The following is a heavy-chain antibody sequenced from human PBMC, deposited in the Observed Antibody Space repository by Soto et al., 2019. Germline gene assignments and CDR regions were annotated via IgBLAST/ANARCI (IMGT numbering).Heavy chain of an antibody. J-gene: IGHJ4*02. CDR3: AIEAYCGGYCHSLLDY. D-gene: IGHD2-21*02. Sequence: QVQLVQSGAEVKKPGSSVKVSCKASGGNFSSYAISWVRQAPGQGLEWMGGIIPIFGTANYEQKFQGRVTMSADESTSTASMELSSLRSEDTAVYYCAIEAYCGGYCHSLLDYWGQGPLVTVSS. V-gene: IGHV1-69*01. CDR2: IIPIFGTA. CDR1: GGNFSSYA.